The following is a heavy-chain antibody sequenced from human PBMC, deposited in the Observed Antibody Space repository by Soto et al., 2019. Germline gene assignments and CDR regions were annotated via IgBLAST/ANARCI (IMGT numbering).Heavy chain of an antibody. Sequence: QLQLQESGPGLVKPSETLSLTCTVSGGSISSSSYYWGWIRQPPGKGLEWIGSIYYSGSTYYNPSLKSRVTISVDTSKNQFSLKLSSVTAADTAVYYCARQGEIAAAGNNWFDPWGQGTLVTVSS. CDR1: GGSISSSSYY. CDR3: ARQGEIAAAGNNWFDP. J-gene: IGHJ5*02. D-gene: IGHD6-13*01. V-gene: IGHV4-39*01. CDR2: IYYSGST.